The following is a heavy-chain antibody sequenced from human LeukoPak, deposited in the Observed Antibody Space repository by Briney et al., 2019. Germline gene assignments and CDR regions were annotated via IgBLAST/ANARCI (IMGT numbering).Heavy chain of an antibody. CDR1: GFTFSNAW. CDR2: ISSSSSYI. J-gene: IGHJ6*02. Sequence: GGSLRLSCAASGFTFSNAWMNWVRQAPGKGLEWVSSISSSSSYIYYADSVKGRFTISRDNAKNSLYLQMNSLRAEDTAVYYCARERAYYYGSGSYGMDVWGQGTTVTVSS. V-gene: IGHV3-21*01. D-gene: IGHD3-10*01. CDR3: ARERAYYYGSGSYGMDV.